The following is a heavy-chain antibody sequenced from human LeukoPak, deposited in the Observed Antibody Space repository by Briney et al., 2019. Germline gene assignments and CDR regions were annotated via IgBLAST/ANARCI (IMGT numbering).Heavy chain of an antibody. D-gene: IGHD1-26*01. CDR1: GGTFSSYA. CDR2: IIPIFGTA. Sequence: ASVKVSCKASGGTFSSYAISWVRHAPGQGLEWMGGIIPIFGTANYAQKFQGRVTITADESTSTAYMELSSLRSEDTAVYYCARGAYRYYYYYGMDVWGQGTTVTVSS. J-gene: IGHJ6*02. CDR3: ARGAYRYYYYYGMDV. V-gene: IGHV1-69*13.